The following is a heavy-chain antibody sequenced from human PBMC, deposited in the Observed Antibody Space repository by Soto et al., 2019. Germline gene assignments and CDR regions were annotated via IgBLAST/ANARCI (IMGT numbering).Heavy chain of an antibody. V-gene: IGHV5-51*01. Sequence: GESLKISCKGSGYSFTSYWIGWVRQMPGKGLEWMGIIYHGDSDTRYSPSFQGQVTISADKSIITAYLQWGSLKASDTAMYYCARKQLYYGMDVWAQGTTVTVSS. CDR3: ARKQLYYGMDV. D-gene: IGHD6-13*01. CDR1: GYSFTSYW. CDR2: IYHGDSDT. J-gene: IGHJ6*02.